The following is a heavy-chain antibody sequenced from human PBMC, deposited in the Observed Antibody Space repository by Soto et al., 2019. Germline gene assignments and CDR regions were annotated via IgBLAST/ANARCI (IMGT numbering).Heavy chain of an antibody. CDR3: AANPYCSSTSCYFNWFDP. CDR1: GFTFTSSA. D-gene: IGHD2-2*01. J-gene: IGHJ5*02. V-gene: IGHV1-58*02. CDR2: IVVGSGNT. Sequence: SVKVSCKASGFTFTSSAMQWVLQARGQRLEWIGWIVVGSGNTNYAQKFQERVTITGDMSTSTAYMELSSLRSEDTAVYYCAANPYCSSTSCYFNWFDPWGQGTLVTVSS.